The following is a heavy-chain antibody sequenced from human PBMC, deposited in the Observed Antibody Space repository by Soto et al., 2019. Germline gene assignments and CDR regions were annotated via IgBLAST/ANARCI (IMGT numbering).Heavy chain of an antibody. CDR1: GFTFSSYG. Sequence: QVRLVESGGGVVQPGRSLRLSCAASGFTFSSYGMHWVRQAPGKGLEWVAIISYDGSNTYYADSVKGRFTISRDNSKNTLYLQMNSLRAEDTSVYYCAKEGGLSGSYYISSSYYFDSWGQGTRVTVSS. CDR2: ISYDGSNT. J-gene: IGHJ4*02. D-gene: IGHD1-26*01. V-gene: IGHV3-30*18. CDR3: AKEGGLSGSYYISSSYYFDS.